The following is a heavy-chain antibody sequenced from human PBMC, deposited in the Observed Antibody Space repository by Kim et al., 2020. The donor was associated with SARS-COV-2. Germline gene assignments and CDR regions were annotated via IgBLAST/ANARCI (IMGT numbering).Heavy chain of an antibody. D-gene: IGHD6-19*01. CDR2: ISGSGGST. CDR1: GFTFSSYA. Sequence: GGSLRLSCAASGFTFSSYAMSWVRQAPGKGLEWVSAISGSGGSTYYADSVKGRFTISRDNSKNTLYLQMNSLRAEDTAVYYCAKNPTVAGTYYYYYGMDVWGQGTTVTVSS. J-gene: IGHJ6*02. V-gene: IGHV3-23*01. CDR3: AKNPTVAGTYYYYYGMDV.